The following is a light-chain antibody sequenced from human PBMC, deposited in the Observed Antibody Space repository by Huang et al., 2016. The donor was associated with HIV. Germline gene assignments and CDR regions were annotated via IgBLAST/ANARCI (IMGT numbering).Light chain of an antibody. CDR1: QSVFNNH. V-gene: IGKV3-20*01. CDR2: GAS. Sequence: PGESATLSCRASQSVFNNHYLAWYQQKPGQAPRLLIFGASVTATRISDRFRGSGSGTDFTLTVSRLEPEDFAVYYCQQYGSSLAFGPGTKVEIK. J-gene: IGKJ1*01. CDR3: QQYGSSLA.